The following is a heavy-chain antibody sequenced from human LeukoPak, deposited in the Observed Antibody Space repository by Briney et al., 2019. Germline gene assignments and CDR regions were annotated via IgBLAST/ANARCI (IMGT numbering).Heavy chain of an antibody. D-gene: IGHD3-10*01. V-gene: IGHV3-30-3*01. CDR1: GFTFSSYA. CDR2: ISYDGSNK. Sequence: GGSLRLSCAASGFTFSSYAMHWVRQAPGKGLEWVAVISYDGSNKYYADSVKGRFTISRDNSKNTLYLQMNSLRAEDTAVYCCARDRGPSYYCSGLGYWGQGTLVTVSS. CDR3: ARDRGPSYYCSGLGY. J-gene: IGHJ4*02.